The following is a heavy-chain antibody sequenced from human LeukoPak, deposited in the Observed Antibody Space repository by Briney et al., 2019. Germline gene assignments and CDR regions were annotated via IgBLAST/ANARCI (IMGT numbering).Heavy chain of an antibody. CDR2: ISSSSSAI. V-gene: IGHV3-48*01. CDR3: AKVAVVTRGGYFDY. D-gene: IGHD4-23*01. Sequence: GSLRLPFAASGFPFSNYSMNWVRPAPGEGLGGVSYISSSSSAIYYADSVKGRFTISRDNSKNTLYLQMNSLRAEDTAVYYCAKVAVVTRGGYFDYWGQGTLVTVSS. J-gene: IGHJ4*02. CDR1: GFPFSNYS.